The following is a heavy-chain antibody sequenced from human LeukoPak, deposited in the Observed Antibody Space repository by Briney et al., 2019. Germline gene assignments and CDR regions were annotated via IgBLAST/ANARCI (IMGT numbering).Heavy chain of an antibody. D-gene: IGHD3-3*01. CDR2: IYTSGST. J-gene: IGHJ3*02. CDR3: AREVTYDFWKMGAFDI. V-gene: IGHV4-4*07. CDR1: VGSISSYY. Sequence: SETLSLTCTVSVGSISSYYWSWIRQPAGKGLEWIGRIYTSGSTNYNPSLKSRVTMSVDTSKNQFSLKLSSVTAADTAVYYCAREVTYDFWKMGAFDIWGQGTMVTVSS.